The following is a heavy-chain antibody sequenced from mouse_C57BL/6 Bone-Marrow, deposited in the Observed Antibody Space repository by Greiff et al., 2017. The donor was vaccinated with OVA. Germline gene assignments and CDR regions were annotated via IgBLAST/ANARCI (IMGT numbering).Heavy chain of an antibody. J-gene: IGHJ4*01. CDR2: ISSGGSYT. CDR1: GFTFSSYG. CDR3: ARRGSSGFYAMDY. V-gene: IGHV5-6*01. D-gene: IGHD3-2*02. Sequence: VQLKESGGDLVKPGGSLKLSCAASGFTFSSYGMSWVRQTPDKRLEWVATISSGGSYTYYQDNVKGRSTISRDNAKNTLYLQMSSLKSEDTARYYGARRGSSGFYAMDYWGQGTSVTVSS.